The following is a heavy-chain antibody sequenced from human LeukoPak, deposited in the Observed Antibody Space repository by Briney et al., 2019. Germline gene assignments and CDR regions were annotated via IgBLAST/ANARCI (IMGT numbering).Heavy chain of an antibody. CDR1: GGTFSSYA. J-gene: IGHJ3*02. CDR3: ARKGYCSSTSCYISAFDI. Sequence: GSSVKVSCKASGGTFSSYAISWVRQAPGQGLEWMGRIIPIFGTANYAQKFQGRVTITADESTSTAYMELSSLRSEDTAVYYCARKGYCSSTSCYISAFDIWGQGTMVTVSS. CDR2: IIPIFGTA. D-gene: IGHD2-2*02. V-gene: IGHV1-69*15.